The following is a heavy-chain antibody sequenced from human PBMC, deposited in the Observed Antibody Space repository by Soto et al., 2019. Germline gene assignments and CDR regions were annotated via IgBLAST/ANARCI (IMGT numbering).Heavy chain of an antibody. V-gene: IGHV1-69*01. Sequence: QVQLVQSGAEVKKPGSSVKVYCKASGGTFSSYAISWVRQAPGQGLEWMGGIIPVFGTANYAQKFQGRVTITADESTSTSYMELSSLRSEDTDVYYCARGKSGCYYGMDVWGQGTTVTVSS. D-gene: IGHD3-9*01. CDR2: IIPVFGTA. J-gene: IGHJ6*02. CDR1: GGTFSSYA. CDR3: ARGKSGCYYGMDV.